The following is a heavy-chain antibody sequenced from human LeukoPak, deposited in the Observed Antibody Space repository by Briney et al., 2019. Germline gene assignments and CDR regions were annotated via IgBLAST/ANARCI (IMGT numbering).Heavy chain of an antibody. Sequence: KPGGSLRLSCVGSGFTFSDAWMSWVPQAPGKGLEWVGRSKSKSDGGTIDYAAPVKGRFTISKDDSRSTLYLQMNSLKTDDTAVYYCTTRRQDGWWGQGTLATVS. CDR1: GFTFSDAW. J-gene: IGHJ4*02. CDR2: SKSKSDGGTI. D-gene: IGHD2-15*01. CDR3: TTRRQDGW. V-gene: IGHV3-15*01.